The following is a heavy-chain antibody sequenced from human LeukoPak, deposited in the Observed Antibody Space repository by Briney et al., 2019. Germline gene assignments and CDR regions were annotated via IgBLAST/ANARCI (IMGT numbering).Heavy chain of an antibody. D-gene: IGHD6-19*01. V-gene: IGHV3-30*18. CDR2: ISYDGSNK. CDR1: GFTFSSYG. J-gene: IGHJ2*01. Sequence: PGGSLRLSCAASGFTFSSYGMHWVRQAPGKGLEWVAGISYDGSNKYYADSVKGRFTISRDNSKNTLYLQMNSLRAEDTAVYYCAKASSSGWYGLGGYWYFDLWGRGTLVTVSS. CDR3: AKASSSGWYGLGGYWYFDL.